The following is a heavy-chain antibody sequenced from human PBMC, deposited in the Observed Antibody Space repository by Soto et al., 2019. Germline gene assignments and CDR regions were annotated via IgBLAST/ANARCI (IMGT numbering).Heavy chain of an antibody. CDR3: ASRTPDTAMVIDDY. Sequence: SETLSLTCSLYSWSLSGYYWSWIRQPPGKGLEWIGEISPSGTTNYSPSLKSRVSISVDTSKNQFSLNLTSLTAADTAVYYCASRTPDTAMVIDDYWGQGTLVTVSS. CDR2: ISPSGTT. V-gene: IGHV4-34*01. D-gene: IGHD5-18*01. J-gene: IGHJ4*02. CDR1: SWSLSGYY.